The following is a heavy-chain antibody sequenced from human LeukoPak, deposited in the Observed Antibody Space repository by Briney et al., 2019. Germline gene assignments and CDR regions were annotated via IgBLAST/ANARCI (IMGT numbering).Heavy chain of an antibody. CDR1: GGSVSSGTYY. V-gene: IGHV4-61*01. Sequence: SETLSLTCTVSGGSVSSGTYYWSWIRQPPGKGLEWIGYIYYSGSTNYNPSLKSRVTISVDASKNQFSLKLSSVTAADTAVYYCARGILPGTFDYWGQGTLVTVSS. CDR2: IYYSGST. J-gene: IGHJ4*02. CDR3: ARGILPGTFDY. D-gene: IGHD3-9*01.